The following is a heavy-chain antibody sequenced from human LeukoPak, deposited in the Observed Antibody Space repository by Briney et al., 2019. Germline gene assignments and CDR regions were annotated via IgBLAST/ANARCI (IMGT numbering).Heavy chain of an antibody. CDR1: GGSISSYY. J-gene: IGHJ6*02. V-gene: IGHV4-59*08. CDR2: IYYTGIT. D-gene: IGHD3-16*02. Sequence: SETLSLTCTVSGGSISSYYWSWIRRPPGRGLEWVGYIYYTGITNYNPSLESRVTISVETSKNQFSLKLSSVTAADTAVYYCTRHDAVPVIGHGMGVWGQGTTVTVSS. CDR3: TRHDAVPVIGHGMGV.